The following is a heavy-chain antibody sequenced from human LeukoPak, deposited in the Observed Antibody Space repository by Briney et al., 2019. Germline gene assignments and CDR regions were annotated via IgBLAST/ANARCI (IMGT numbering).Heavy chain of an antibody. D-gene: IGHD6-13*01. CDR2: ISYDGSNK. CDR3: AKNIAPAGAYYFHY. Sequence: PGRSLRPSCAASGFTFSSYGMHWVRQAPGKGLEWAAAISYDGSNKYYADSVKGRFTISRDNSKNTLYLQMNSLGAEDTAVYCCAKNIAPAGAYYFHYWGQGTLVSVSS. J-gene: IGHJ4*02. V-gene: IGHV3-30*18. CDR1: GFTFSSYG.